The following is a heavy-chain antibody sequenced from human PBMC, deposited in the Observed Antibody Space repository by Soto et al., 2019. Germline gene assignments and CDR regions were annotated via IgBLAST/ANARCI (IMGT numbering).Heavy chain of an antibody. Sequence: LSLTFTVSGXSISSGGYYWSWIRQHPGKGLEWIGYIYYSGSTYYNPSLKSRVTISVDTSKNQFSLKLSSVTAADTAVYYCARVSGTTLRGPDAAFDIWGQGTMVTVSS. J-gene: IGHJ3*02. CDR1: GXSISSGGYY. V-gene: IGHV4-31*03. D-gene: IGHD1-26*01. CDR3: ARVSGTTLRGPDAAFDI. CDR2: IYYSGST.